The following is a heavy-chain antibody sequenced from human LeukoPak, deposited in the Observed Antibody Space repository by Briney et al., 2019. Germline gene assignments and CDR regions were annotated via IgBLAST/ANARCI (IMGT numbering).Heavy chain of an antibody. J-gene: IGHJ4*02. V-gene: IGHV1-69*01. CDR3: ARAPGYQLLWYFDY. Sequence: GASVKVSCKASGGTFSSYAISWVRQAPGQGLEWMGGIIPIFGTANYAQKFRGRVTITADESTSTAYMELSSLRSEDTAVYYCARAPGYQLLWYFDYWGQGTLVTVSS. CDR2: IIPIFGTA. CDR1: GGTFSSYA. D-gene: IGHD2-2*01.